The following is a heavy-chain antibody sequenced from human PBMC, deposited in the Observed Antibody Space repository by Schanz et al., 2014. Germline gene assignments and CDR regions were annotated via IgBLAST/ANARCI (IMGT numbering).Heavy chain of an antibody. CDR3: ARAARRTRVVPLYFDY. CDR1: GFTFSSYS. J-gene: IGHJ4*02. V-gene: IGHV3-21*01. D-gene: IGHD2-2*01. Sequence: EGQLAESGGGLVQPGGSLRLSCAASGFTFSSYSMNWVRQAPGKGLEWVSSISSSSSYIYYADSVKGRFTISRDNAKNSLYLQMNSLRAEDTAVYYCARAARRTRVVPLYFDYWGQGTLVTVSS. CDR2: ISSSSSYI.